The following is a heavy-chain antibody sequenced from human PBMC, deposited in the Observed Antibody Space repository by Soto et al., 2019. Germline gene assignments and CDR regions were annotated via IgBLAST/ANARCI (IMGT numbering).Heavy chain of an antibody. CDR3: ARDRVERGYPEYFQH. CDR1: GFTVSSNY. J-gene: IGHJ1*01. V-gene: IGHV3-53*01. D-gene: IGHD5-18*01. CDR2: IYSGGST. Sequence: EVQLVESGGGLIQPGGSLRLSCAASGFTVSSNYMSWVRQAPGKGLEWVSVIYSGGSTYYADSVKGRFTIYRDNSKNTLYLQMNSLSAEDTGVYYCARDRVERGYPEYFQHWGPGTLVTVSS.